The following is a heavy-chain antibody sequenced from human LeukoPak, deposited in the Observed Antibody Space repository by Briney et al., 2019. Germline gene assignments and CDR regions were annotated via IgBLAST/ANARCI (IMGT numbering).Heavy chain of an antibody. J-gene: IGHJ4*02. CDR2: ISGSGDST. Sequence: GGSLRLSRGTFGFTFSSYAMSWVRQAPGKGLEWVSAISGSGDSTYYADSVKGRFTISRDNSKNTLYLQMNSLRAEDTAVYYCAKDGSYYDFDYWGQGTLVTVSS. V-gene: IGHV3-23*01. CDR1: GFTFSSYA. D-gene: IGHD1-26*01. CDR3: AKDGSYYDFDY.